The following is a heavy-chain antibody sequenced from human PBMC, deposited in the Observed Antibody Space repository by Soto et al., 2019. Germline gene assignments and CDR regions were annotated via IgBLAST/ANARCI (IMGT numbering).Heavy chain of an antibody. J-gene: IGHJ4*02. CDR1: GYSFTHYW. D-gene: IGHD3-22*01. CDR3: ARRPDGGYYFDY. V-gene: IGHV5-51*01. CDR2: IYPYDSET. Sequence: PGESLKISCKGSGYSFTHYWIGWVRQMPGKGLEWMGLIYPYDSETRYSPSFQGQVTMSVDKSISTAYLQWSSLKASDTAMYYCARRPDGGYYFDYWGQGTLVTVSS.